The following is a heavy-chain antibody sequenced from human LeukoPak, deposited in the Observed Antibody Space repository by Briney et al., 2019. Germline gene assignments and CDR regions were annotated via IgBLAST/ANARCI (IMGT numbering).Heavy chain of an antibody. J-gene: IGHJ4*02. Sequence: SVKVSCKAFGGSFSSEAISWVRQAPGQGLEWMGGIIPIFGTANYAQKFQGRVTITTDESTSTAYMEVSSLRSEDTAVYYCGRKAGDCGSDSCYSIDYWGPGTLVTVSS. CDR3: GRKAGDCGSDSCYSIDY. CDR1: GGSFSSEA. D-gene: IGHD2-15*01. CDR2: IIPIFGTA. V-gene: IGHV1-69*05.